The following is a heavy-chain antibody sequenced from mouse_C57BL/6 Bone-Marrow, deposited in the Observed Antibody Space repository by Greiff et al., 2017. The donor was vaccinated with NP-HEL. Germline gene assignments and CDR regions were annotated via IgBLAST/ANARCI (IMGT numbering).Heavy chain of an antibody. Sequence: EVHLVESGGDLVKPGGSLTLSCAASGFPFSSYGMSWVRQTPDKRLEWVATISSGGSYTYYPDSVKGRFTISRDNAKNTLYLQMSSLKSEDTAMYYCARQTAQATDYWGQGTTLTVSS. D-gene: IGHD3-2*02. CDR1: GFPFSSYG. J-gene: IGHJ2*01. CDR2: ISSGGSYT. CDR3: ARQTAQATDY. V-gene: IGHV5-6*01.